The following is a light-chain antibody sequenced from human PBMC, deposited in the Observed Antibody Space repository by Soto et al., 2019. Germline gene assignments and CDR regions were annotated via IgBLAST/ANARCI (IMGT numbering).Light chain of an antibody. Sequence: IQLTQSPSFLSASVGDRVRITCRASQGISSYIAWYQQKPGKAPKLLIYAASTLQSGVPSRFSGSGSGTDFTLTISSLQPEDFATYYCQQSYSTPPWTFGQGTKVDIK. CDR2: AAS. CDR3: QQSYSTPPWT. J-gene: IGKJ1*01. CDR1: QGISSY. V-gene: IGKV1-9*01.